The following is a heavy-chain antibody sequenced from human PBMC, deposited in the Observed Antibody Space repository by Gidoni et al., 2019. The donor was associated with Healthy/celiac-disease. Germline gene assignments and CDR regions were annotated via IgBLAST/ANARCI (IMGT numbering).Heavy chain of an antibody. CDR1: GFIFSTYV. J-gene: IGHJ4*02. D-gene: IGHD2-8*01. CDR2: ISYDGSNK. CDR3: AKDPGRYSGGRDCTNGVCYTFDY. V-gene: IGHV3-30*18. Sequence: QVQLVESGGGVVQPGRSLRLSCAASGFIFSTYVMHWVRQAPGKGLEWVAVISYDGSNKHYADSVKGRFTISRDNSKNTLYLQMNSLRAEDTAVYYCAKDPGRYSGGRDCTNGVCYTFDYWGQGTLVTVSS.